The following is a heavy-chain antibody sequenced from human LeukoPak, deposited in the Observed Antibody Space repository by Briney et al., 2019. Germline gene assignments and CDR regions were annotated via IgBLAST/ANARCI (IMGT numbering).Heavy chain of an antibody. D-gene: IGHD6-19*01. Sequence: ASVTVSCKASGYTFTSYAINWVRQAPGQGLEWVGWISPYNGNTNHAQNLQGRVTMTTDTSTNTAYMELRSLRSDDTAVYFCATDATAYSSAWNYFDYWGQGTLVTVSS. CDR2: ISPYNGNT. CDR3: ATDATAYSSAWNYFDY. J-gene: IGHJ4*02. CDR1: GYTFTSYA. V-gene: IGHV1-18*01.